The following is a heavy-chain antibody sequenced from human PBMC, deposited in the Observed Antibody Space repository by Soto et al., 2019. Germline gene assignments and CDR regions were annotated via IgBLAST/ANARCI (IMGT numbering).Heavy chain of an antibody. D-gene: IGHD3-3*01. CDR3: AKSGPENITIFGVVIIRPNYYYGMDV. CDR1: GFTFSSYG. Sequence: GGSLRLSCAASGFTFSSYGMHWVRQAPGKGLEWVAVISYDGSNKYYADSVKGRFTISRDNSKNTLYLQMNSLRAEDTAVYYCAKSGPENITIFGVVIIRPNYYYGMDVWGQGTTVTVSS. V-gene: IGHV3-30*18. CDR2: ISYDGSNK. J-gene: IGHJ6*02.